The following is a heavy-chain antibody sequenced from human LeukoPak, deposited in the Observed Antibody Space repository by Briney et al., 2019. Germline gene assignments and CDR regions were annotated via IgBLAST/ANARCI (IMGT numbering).Heavy chain of an antibody. Sequence: GGSLRLSCAASGYTFSSYAMHWVRQAPGKGLEWVAVISYDGSNKYYADSVKGRFTISRDNSKNTLYLQMNSLRAEDTAVYYCARGGDNDYWGRGTLVTVSS. CDR2: ISYDGSNK. CDR1: GYTFSSYA. V-gene: IGHV3-30*04. CDR3: ARGGDNDY. D-gene: IGHD4-17*01. J-gene: IGHJ4*02.